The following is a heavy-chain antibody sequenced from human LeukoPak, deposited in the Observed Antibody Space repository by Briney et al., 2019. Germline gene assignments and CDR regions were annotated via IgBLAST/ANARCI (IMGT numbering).Heavy chain of an antibody. CDR2: IYPGDSDT. CDR3: ARGYYDFWSGYSGYFDY. CDR1: GYSFTNYW. J-gene: IGHJ4*02. Sequence: GESLKISCKGSGYSFTNYWIGWVRQLPGKGLEWMGIIYPGDSDTRYSPSFQGQVTISADKSLSTAYLQWSSLKGSDIAMYYCARGYYDFWSGYSGYFDYWGQGTLVSVSS. D-gene: IGHD3-3*01. V-gene: IGHV5-51*01.